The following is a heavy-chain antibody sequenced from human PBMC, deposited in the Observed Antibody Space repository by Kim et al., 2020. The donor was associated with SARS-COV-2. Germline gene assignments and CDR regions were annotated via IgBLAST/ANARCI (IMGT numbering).Heavy chain of an antibody. V-gene: IGHV1-69*04. D-gene: IGHD3-22*01. J-gene: IGHJ3*02. CDR3: AREPEGDYDLLAAAFDI. Sequence: SVKVSCKASGGTFSSYTISWVRQAPGQGLEWMGRIIPILGIANYAQKFQGRVTITADKSTSTAYMELSSLRSEDTAVYYCAREPEGDYDLLAAAFDIWGQGTMVTVSS. CDR1: GGTFSSYT. CDR2: IIPILGIA.